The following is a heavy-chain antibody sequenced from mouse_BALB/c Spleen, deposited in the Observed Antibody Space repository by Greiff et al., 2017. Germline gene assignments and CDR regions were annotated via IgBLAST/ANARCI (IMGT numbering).Heavy chain of an antibody. V-gene: IGHV5-6-5*01. CDR2: ISSGGST. CDR1: GFTFSSYA. CDR3: ARLDYDGAWFAY. Sequence: EVQRVESGGGLVKPGGSLKLSCAASGFTFSSYAMSWVRQTPEKRLEWVASISSGGSTYYPDSVKGRFTISRDNARNILYLQMSSLRSEDTAMYYCARLDYDGAWFAYWGQGTLVTVSA. D-gene: IGHD2-4*01. J-gene: IGHJ3*01.